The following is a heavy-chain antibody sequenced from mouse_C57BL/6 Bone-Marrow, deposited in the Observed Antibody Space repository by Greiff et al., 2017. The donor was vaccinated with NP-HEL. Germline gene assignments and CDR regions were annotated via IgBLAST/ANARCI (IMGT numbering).Heavy chain of an antibody. V-gene: IGHV5-6*01. CDR3: ARQITTVVGPSDY. Sequence: EVNVVESGGDLVKPGGSLKLSCAASGFTFSSYGMSWVRQTPDKRLEWVATISSGGSYTYYPDSVKGRFTISRDNAKNTLYLQMSSLKSEDTAMYYCARQITTVVGPSDYWGQGTTLTVSS. CDR2: ISSGGSYT. CDR1: GFTFSSYG. J-gene: IGHJ2*01. D-gene: IGHD1-1*01.